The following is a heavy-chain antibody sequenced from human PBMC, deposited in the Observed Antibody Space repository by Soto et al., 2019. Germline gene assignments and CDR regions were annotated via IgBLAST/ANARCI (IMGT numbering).Heavy chain of an antibody. Sequence: QVQLQESGPGLVKPSETLSLTCTVSGGSISSYYWSWIRQPPGKGLEWIGYIYYSGSTNYNPSLKSRVTISVDTYKNQFSLKLSSVTAADTAVYYWAREGLTGTIGLYYYYGMDVWGQGTTVTVSS. CDR2: IYYSGST. CDR1: GGSISSYY. J-gene: IGHJ6*02. CDR3: AREGLTGTIGLYYYYGMDV. V-gene: IGHV4-59*01. D-gene: IGHD1-7*01.